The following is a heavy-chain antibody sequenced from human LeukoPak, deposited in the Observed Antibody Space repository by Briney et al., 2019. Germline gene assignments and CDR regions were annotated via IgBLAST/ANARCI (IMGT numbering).Heavy chain of an antibody. CDR3: AKVVGATIA. D-gene: IGHD1-26*01. J-gene: IGHJ3*01. Sequence: GGSLRLSCAVSGFNFRDHWMDWVRQAPGKGLQWVGHIKNDGSETYYLDSLKGRFSISRDNTNNALYLQMNSLRVEDTAVYYCAKVVGATIAWGQGTMVTVSS. CDR1: GFNFRDHW. V-gene: IGHV3-7*03. CDR2: IKNDGSET.